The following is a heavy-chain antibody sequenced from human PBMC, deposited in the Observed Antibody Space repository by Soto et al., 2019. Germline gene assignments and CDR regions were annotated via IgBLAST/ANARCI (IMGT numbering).Heavy chain of an antibody. CDR3: ARVSYFDWSYAFDI. CDR2: IYYSGST. D-gene: IGHD3-9*01. J-gene: IGHJ3*02. Sequence: QVQLQESGPGLGKPSQTLSLTCTVSGGSISSGGYYWSWIRQHPGKGLEWIGYIYYSGSTYYNPSLKSRVTISVDTSKNQFSLKLSSVTAADTAVYYCARVSYFDWSYAFDIWGQGTMVTVSS. V-gene: IGHV4-31*03. CDR1: GGSISSGGYY.